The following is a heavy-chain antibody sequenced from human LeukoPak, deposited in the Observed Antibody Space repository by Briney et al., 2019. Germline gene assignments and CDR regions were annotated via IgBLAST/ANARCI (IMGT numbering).Heavy chain of an antibody. CDR1: GGSISSSLYY. CDR2: IYYSGSTTT. CDR3: ARLRRLPGIAVVNKRPFDY. D-gene: IGHD6-19*01. V-gene: IGHV4-39*01. J-gene: IGHJ4*02. Sequence: SETLSLTCTVSGGSISSSLYYWAWIRQPPGKGLEWIGSIYYSGSTTTYYNPSLKSRVTISVDTSKNQFSLKLSSVTAADTAVYYCARLRRLPGIAVVNKRPFDYWGQGTLVTVSS.